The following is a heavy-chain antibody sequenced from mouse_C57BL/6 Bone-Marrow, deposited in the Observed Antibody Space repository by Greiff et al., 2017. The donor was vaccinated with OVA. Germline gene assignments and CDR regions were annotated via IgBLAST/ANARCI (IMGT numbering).Heavy chain of an antibody. CDR2: FYPGSGSI. D-gene: IGHD1-1*01. V-gene: IGHV1-62-2*01. CDR1: GYTFTEYT. Sequence: QVQLQQSGAELVKPGASVKLSCKASGYTFTEYTFHWVKLRSGQGLEWIGWFYPGSGSIKSNEKFKDKATLTADKSSSTVYMELSILTSETSAVYFCARHEEAYGSSRFDYWGQGTTLTVSS. CDR3: ARHEEAYGSSRFDY. J-gene: IGHJ2*01.